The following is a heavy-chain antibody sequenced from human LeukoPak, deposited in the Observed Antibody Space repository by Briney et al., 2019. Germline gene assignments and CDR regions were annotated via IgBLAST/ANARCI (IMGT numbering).Heavy chain of an antibody. J-gene: IGHJ6*02. V-gene: IGHV3-7*03. CDR1: GFTFASNA. Sequence: GGSLRLSCAASGFTFASNAMSWVRQAPGKGLEWVASINHNGNVNYYVDSVKGRFTISRDNAKNSLYLQMSNLRAEDTAVYFCARGGGLDVWGQGATVTVSS. CDR3: ARGGGLDV. CDR2: INHNGNVN. D-gene: IGHD3-16*01.